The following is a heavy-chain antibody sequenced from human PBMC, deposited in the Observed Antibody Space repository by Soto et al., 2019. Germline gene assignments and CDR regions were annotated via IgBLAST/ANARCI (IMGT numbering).Heavy chain of an antibody. D-gene: IGHD6-13*01. J-gene: IGHJ4*02. V-gene: IGHV3-30*18. CDR2: ISYDGINK. CDR3: AKGGYTYSWYEGADY. Sequence: QVQLVESGGGVVQPGRSLRLSCAASGFTFSSYGMHWVRQAPGKGLECVGVISYDGINKYYADSVKGRFTISRDNSKNTPHGQMNSLRTEDTAVYYCAKGGYTYSWYEGADYWGQGTLVTVSS. CDR1: GFTFSSYG.